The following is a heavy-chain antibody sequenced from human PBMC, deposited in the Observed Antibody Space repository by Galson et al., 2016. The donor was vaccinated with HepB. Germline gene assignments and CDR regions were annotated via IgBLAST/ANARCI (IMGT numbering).Heavy chain of an antibody. CDR1: GFTVSGND. Sequence: SLRLSCAASGFTVSGNDMSWVRQAPGKGLEWVSLISSGGRTHYADSVKGRFTISRDNSKNTLYLQLNSLRSEDPAVYYCARDPPRWGDYHSSGSFDHWGQGTLVTVSS. V-gene: IGHV3-66*01. CDR3: ARDPPRWGDYHSSGSFDH. D-gene: IGHD3-22*01. J-gene: IGHJ4*02. CDR2: ISSGGRT.